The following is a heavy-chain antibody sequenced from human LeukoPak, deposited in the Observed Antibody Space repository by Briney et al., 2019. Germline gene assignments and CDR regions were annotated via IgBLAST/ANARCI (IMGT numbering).Heavy chain of an antibody. Sequence: GGSLRLSCAASGFTFSSYWMSWVRQAPGKGLEWVANIKQDGGEKYYVDSVKGRFTISRDNAKNSLYLQMNSLRAEDTAVYYCARRDGIVVVVAAWAFDIWGQGTMVTVSS. J-gene: IGHJ3*02. D-gene: IGHD2-15*01. CDR2: IKQDGGEK. CDR3: ARRDGIVVVVAAWAFDI. CDR1: GFTFSSYW. V-gene: IGHV3-7*01.